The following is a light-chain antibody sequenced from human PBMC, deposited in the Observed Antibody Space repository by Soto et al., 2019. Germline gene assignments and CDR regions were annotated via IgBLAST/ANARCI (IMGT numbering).Light chain of an antibody. CDR1: SSNLGAPYD. CDR2: GNT. CDR3: QSYDSSLTVV. Sequence: QSVLTQPPSVSGAPGQTVIISCSGSSSNLGAPYDVNWFRQLPGTVPRLLIYGNTNRPSGVPDRFSASKSGTSASLDITGLQAEDEAEYFCQSYDSSLTVVFGGGTKLTVL. J-gene: IGLJ2*01. V-gene: IGLV1-40*01.